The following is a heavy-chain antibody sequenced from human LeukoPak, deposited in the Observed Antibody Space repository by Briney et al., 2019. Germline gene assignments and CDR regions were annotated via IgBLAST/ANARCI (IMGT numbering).Heavy chain of an antibody. J-gene: IGHJ5*02. CDR2: ISPSGGST. CDR3: ARDNSVRDEAWWFNP. V-gene: IGHV1-46*01. Sequence: ASVKVSCKASGYSFTTFGITWVRQAPGQGPEWMGVISPSGGSTTYAQKFQGRVTLTRDMSTSTDYLELSSLRSEDTAVYYCARDNSVRDEAWWFNPWGQGTLVTVSS. CDR1: GYSFTTFG. D-gene: IGHD5-24*01.